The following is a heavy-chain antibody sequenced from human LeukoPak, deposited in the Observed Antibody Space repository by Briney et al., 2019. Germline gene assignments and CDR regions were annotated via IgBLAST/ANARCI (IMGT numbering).Heavy chain of an antibody. D-gene: IGHD2-21*01. V-gene: IGHV3-21*06. CDR3: ARGGGYCGGDCYGIDY. CDR1: GFTFSSYH. J-gene: IGHJ4*02. Sequence: GGSLRLSCAASGFTFSSYHMNWVRQAPGKGLEWVSSISSSSSYIYYADSVKGRFTISRDNAKNSLFLQMNSLRAEDTAVYYCARGGGYCGGDCYGIDYWGQGILVTVSS. CDR2: ISSSSSYI.